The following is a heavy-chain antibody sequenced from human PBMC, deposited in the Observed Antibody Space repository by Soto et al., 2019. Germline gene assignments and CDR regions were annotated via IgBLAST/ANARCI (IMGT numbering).Heavy chain of an antibody. D-gene: IGHD3-10*01. Sequence: ASVKVSCKASGYTFTGYYMHWVRQAPGQGLEWMGWINPNSGGTNYAQKFQGRVTMTRDTSISTAYMELSRLRSDDTAVYYCARMRVRGVPFDYWGQGTLVTVSS. J-gene: IGHJ4*02. V-gene: IGHV1-2*02. CDR1: GYTFTGYY. CDR2: INPNSGGT. CDR3: ARMRVRGVPFDY.